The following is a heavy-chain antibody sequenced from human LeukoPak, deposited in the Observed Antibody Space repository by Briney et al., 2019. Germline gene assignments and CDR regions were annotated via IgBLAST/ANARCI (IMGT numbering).Heavy chain of an antibody. CDR2: FFYSGST. CDR3: ARGKARGYGYYYYYMDV. Sequence: SETLSLTCTVSGGSISSSRYYWGWIRQPPGKGLEWIGSFFYSGSTYYNPSLKTRVTISVDTSKNQFSLKLSSVTAADTAVYYCARGKARGYGYYYYYMDVWGKGTTVTVSS. CDR1: GGSISSSRYY. J-gene: IGHJ6*03. V-gene: IGHV4-39*07. D-gene: IGHD3-16*01.